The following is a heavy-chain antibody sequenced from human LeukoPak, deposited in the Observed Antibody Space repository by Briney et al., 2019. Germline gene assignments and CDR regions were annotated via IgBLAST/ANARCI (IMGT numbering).Heavy chain of an antibody. V-gene: IGHV5-51*01. J-gene: IGHJ2*01. D-gene: IGHD2-2*01. CDR2: IYPGDSDT. CDR1: GYSFTSYW. CDR3: ARGIVVVPAAISQWYFDL. Sequence: GESLKISCKGSGYSFTSYWIGWVRQMPGKGLEWMGIIYPGDSDTRYSPSFQGQVTISADKSISTAYLQWSSLKASDTAMYYCARGIVVVPAAISQWYFDLWGRGTLVTVSS.